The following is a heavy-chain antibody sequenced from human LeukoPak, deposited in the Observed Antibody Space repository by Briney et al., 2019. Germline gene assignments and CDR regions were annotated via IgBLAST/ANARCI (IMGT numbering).Heavy chain of an antibody. CDR2: ISGSGGST. D-gene: IGHD2-2*01. Sequence: PGGSLRLSCAASGFTFSSYAMSWVRQAPGKGLEWVSAISGSGGSTYYADSVKGRFTISRDNAKNSLYLQMNSLRAEDTAVYYCARLESDQLPNGEFDYWGQGTLVTVSS. V-gene: IGHV3-23*01. J-gene: IGHJ4*02. CDR3: ARLESDQLPNGEFDY. CDR1: GFTFSSYA.